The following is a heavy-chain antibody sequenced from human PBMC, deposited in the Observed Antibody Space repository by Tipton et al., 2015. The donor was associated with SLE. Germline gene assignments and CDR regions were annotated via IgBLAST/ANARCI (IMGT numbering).Heavy chain of an antibody. CDR1: GFTFSSYW. V-gene: IGHV3-7*01. CDR3: VRKVGAD. J-gene: IGHJ4*02. D-gene: IGHD1-26*01. CDR2: IKEDGSIK. Sequence: GSLRLSCVASGFTFSSYWMSWVRQAPGKGLEWVANIKEDGSIKYYVDSVKGRFTISRDNAKNSLYLQMNSLRADDTAVYYCVRKVGADWGQGTLVTVSS.